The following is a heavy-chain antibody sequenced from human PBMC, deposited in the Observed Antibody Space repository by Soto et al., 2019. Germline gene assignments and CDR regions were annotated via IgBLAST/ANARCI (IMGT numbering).Heavy chain of an antibody. V-gene: IGHV6-1*01. J-gene: IGHJ6*02. CDR1: GDSVSSNSAA. CDR2: TYYRSKWYN. Sequence: SETLSLTCAISGDSVSSNSAAWNWIRQSPSRGLEWLGRTYYRSKWYNDYAVSVKSRITINPDTSKNQFSLQLNSVTPEDTAVYYCARAQLITIFGVVIEYYYGMDVWGQGTTVTAP. CDR3: ARAQLITIFGVVIEYYYGMDV. D-gene: IGHD3-3*01.